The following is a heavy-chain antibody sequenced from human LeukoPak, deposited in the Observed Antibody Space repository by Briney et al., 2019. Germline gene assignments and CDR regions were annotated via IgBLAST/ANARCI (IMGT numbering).Heavy chain of an antibody. J-gene: IGHJ4*02. CDR1: GYSFTSFG. CDR2: ISAFNGNT. D-gene: IGHD6-19*01. Sequence: GASVKVSCKASGYSFTSFGISWVRQAPGQGREWMGWISAFNGNTNYAQNLQGRVTMTTDTSTSTAYMELRSLTSDDTAVYYCAREGQWLAIGLDFWGQGTLVTVSS. V-gene: IGHV1-18*01. CDR3: AREGQWLAIGLDF.